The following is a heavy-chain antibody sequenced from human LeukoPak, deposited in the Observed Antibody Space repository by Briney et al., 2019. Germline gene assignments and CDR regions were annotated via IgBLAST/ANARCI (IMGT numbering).Heavy chain of an antibody. J-gene: IGHJ5*02. Sequence: PSETLSLTCTVSGGSISSYYWSWIRQPPGKGLEWVGYIYYSGRTNYNPSLKSRVTISVDTSKNQCSLKLSSVTAADTAVYYCARNSWGGSSSGSAWGQGTLVTVSS. CDR1: GGSISSYY. V-gene: IGHV4-59*01. CDR2: IYYSGRT. CDR3: ARNSWGGSSSGSA. D-gene: IGHD6-6*01.